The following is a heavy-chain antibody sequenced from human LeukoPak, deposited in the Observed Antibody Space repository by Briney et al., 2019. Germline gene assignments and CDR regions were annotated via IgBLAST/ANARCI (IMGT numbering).Heavy chain of an antibody. Sequence: GGSLRLSCAASGFTFSSYAMSWVRQAPGKGLEWVANIKQDGSEKYYVDSVKGRFTISRDNAKNSLYLQMNSLRAEDTAVYYCARDGSRYDPSEFDYWGQGTLVTVSS. J-gene: IGHJ4*02. CDR2: IKQDGSEK. CDR3: ARDGSRYDPSEFDY. V-gene: IGHV3-7*01. D-gene: IGHD5-12*01. CDR1: GFTFSSYA.